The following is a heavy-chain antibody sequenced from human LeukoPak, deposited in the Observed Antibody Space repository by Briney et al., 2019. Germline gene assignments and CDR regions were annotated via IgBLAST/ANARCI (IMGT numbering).Heavy chain of an antibody. D-gene: IGHD6-19*01. CDR3: AKDNRRHYTSGPNPDSLH. V-gene: IGHV3-30*04. Sequence: PGGSLRLSCVASGFTFSIYAMHWVRQAPGKGLEWVAVISYDGTNKLYADSVKGRFTISRDNSKNTLYLQMNSLRVEDTAFYYCAKDNRRHYTSGPNPDSLHWGQGALVTVSS. CDR2: ISYDGTNK. J-gene: IGHJ4*02. CDR1: GFTFSIYA.